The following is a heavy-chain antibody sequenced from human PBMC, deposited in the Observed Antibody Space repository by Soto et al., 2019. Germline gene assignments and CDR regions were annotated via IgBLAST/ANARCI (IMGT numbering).Heavy chain of an antibody. J-gene: IGHJ4*02. CDR1: GFTFSSYA. Sequence: PGGSLRLSCAASGFTFSSYAMSWVRQAPGKGLEWVSAISGSGGSTYYADSVKGRFTISRDNSKNTLYLQMNSLRAEDTAVYYCASSHLKSYGSIPNYWGQGTLVTVSS. CDR3: ASSHLKSYGSIPNY. V-gene: IGHV3-23*01. CDR2: ISGSGGST. D-gene: IGHD5-18*01.